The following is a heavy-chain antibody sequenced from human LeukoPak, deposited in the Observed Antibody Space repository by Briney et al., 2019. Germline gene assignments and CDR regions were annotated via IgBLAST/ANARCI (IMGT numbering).Heavy chain of an antibody. V-gene: IGHV3-21*01. CDR3: VRESSGYFY. CDR1: GFNFSSYS. J-gene: IGHJ4*02. CDR2: ISSSSSFR. D-gene: IGHD3-22*01. Sequence: TGGSLRLSCAASGFNFSSYSMNWVRQAPGKGLEWVSSISSSSSFRYYADSAKGRFTISRDNAKNSLYLQMNSLRAEDTAVYYCVRESSGYFYWGQGTLVTVSS.